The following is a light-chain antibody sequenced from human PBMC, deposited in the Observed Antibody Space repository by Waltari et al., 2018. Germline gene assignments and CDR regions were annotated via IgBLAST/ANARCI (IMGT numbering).Light chain of an antibody. CDR3: CSYAGSSTLV. J-gene: IGLJ2*01. V-gene: IGLV2-23*01. CDR2: EGS. Sequence: QSALTQPASVSVSPGQSITISCTGTSSDVGSYNLVSWYQQHPGKAPKRMIYEGSKRPSGVSNRFTGSKAGNTASLTISGLQAEDEADYYCCSYAGSSTLVFGGGTKLTVL. CDR1: SSDVGSYNL.